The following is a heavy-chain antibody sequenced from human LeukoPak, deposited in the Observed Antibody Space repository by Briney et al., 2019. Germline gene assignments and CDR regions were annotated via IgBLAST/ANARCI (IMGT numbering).Heavy chain of an antibody. CDR1: GSPFSSYA. V-gene: IGHV3-23*01. J-gene: IGHJ4*02. Sequence: GGSLRLSCAASGSPFSSYAMNWVRQAPGKGLEWVSVIAGSDGFTQYADSVKGRFTISRDNSKNTVYLQMNRLRVEDTALYYCVRSLDYWGQGTLVTVSS. CDR3: VRSLDY. CDR2: IAGSDGFT.